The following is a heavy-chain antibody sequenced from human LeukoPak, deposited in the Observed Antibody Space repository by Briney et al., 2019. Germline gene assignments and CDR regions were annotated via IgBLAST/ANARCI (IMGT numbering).Heavy chain of an antibody. V-gene: IGHV3-53*01. D-gene: IGHD2-2*01. CDR2: IYSGGST. Sequence: GGSLRLSCAASGFTFSSNYMSWVRQAPEKGLEWVSVIYSGGSTYYADSVKGRFTISRDNSKNTLYLQMNSLRAEDTAVYYCARGVPATAIWDAFDIWGQGTMVTVSS. CDR1: GFTFSSNY. J-gene: IGHJ3*02. CDR3: ARGVPATAIWDAFDI.